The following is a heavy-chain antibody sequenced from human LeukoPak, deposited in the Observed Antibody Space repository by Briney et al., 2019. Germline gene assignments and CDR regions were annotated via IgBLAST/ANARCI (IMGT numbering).Heavy chain of an antibody. D-gene: IGHD3-3*01. CDR2: INAGNGNT. CDR3: ARSKGDYDFWSGFDY. V-gene: IGHV1-3*01. J-gene: IGHJ4*02. CDR1: GYTFTSYA. Sequence: ASVKVSCKASGYTFTSYAMHWVRQPPGQRLEWMGWINAGNGNTKYSQKFQGRVTITRDTSASTAYMELSSLRSEDTAVYYCARSKGDYDFWSGFDYWGQGTLVTVSS.